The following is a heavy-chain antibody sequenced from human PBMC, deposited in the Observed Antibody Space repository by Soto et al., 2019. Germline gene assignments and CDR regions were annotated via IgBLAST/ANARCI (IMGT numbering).Heavy chain of an antibody. CDR3: ATLRKRAAAGVDY. V-gene: IGHV4-34*01. CDR1: VGSFSGYY. D-gene: IGHD6-13*01. CDR2: INHSGST. J-gene: IGHJ4*02. Sequence: AAETLSLTCAVYVGSFSGYYWSWVRQPPGKGLEWIGEINHSGSTNYNPSLKSRVTISVDTSKNQFSLKLSSVTAADTAVYYCATLRKRAAAGVDYWGQGTLVTVSS.